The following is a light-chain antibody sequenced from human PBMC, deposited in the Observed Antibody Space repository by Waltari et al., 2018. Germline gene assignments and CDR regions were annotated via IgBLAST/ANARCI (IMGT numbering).Light chain of an antibody. CDR3: MQSIQLPS. J-gene: IGKJ4*01. Sequence: VVTQTPRSVSVTPGQPASISCKASQSPLHTNGEIFLSWYLQKPGQAPHLLIYEVSKRFSGVPDRFSGSGSGTDFTLKISRVEAEDVGVYYCMQSIQLPSFGGGTKVEIK. CDR1: QSPLHTNGEIF. V-gene: IGKV2D-29*01. CDR2: EVS.